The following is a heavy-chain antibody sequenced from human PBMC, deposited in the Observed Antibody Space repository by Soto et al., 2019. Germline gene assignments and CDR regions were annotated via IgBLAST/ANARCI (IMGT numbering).Heavy chain of an antibody. D-gene: IGHD6-19*01. Sequence: EVQLWESGGGLVQPGGSLRRSCAASGFTFSSDAMSWVRQAQWKGLEWVSYLSGSGSSTYYADSVKGRFTIARDNSKNALYLQMNSLRAEDTAVYYCVQGCLYSSEPRFDYWGQGTLVTVSS. J-gene: IGHJ4*02. V-gene: IGHV3-23*01. CDR2: LSGSGSST. CDR1: GFTFSSDA. CDR3: VQGCLYSSEPRFDY.